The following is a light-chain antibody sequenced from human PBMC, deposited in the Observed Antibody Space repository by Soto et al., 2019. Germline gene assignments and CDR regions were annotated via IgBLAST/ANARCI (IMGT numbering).Light chain of an antibody. V-gene: IGKV3-11*01. J-gene: IGKJ4*01. Sequence: EIVLTQSPATLSLSPGERATLSCRASQSVSSYLAWYQQKPGQAPRLLINDASNRATGIPARFSGSGSGTDFTLTISSLEPEDFAVYYCQQRSNWQVTFGGGTKVEIK. CDR3: QQRSNWQVT. CDR1: QSVSSY. CDR2: DAS.